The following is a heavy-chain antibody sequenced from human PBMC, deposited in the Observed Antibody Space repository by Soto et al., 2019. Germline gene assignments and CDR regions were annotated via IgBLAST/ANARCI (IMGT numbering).Heavy chain of an antibody. V-gene: IGHV3-53*01. CDR3: AREGIVVDYYYGMDV. J-gene: IGHJ6*02. Sequence: EVQLVESGGGLIQPGGSLRLSCAASGFTVSSNYMSWVRQAPGKGLEWVSVIYSGGSTYYADSVKGRFTISRDNSKNTLYLQMNSLRAEDTAVYYCAREGIVVDYYYGMDVWGQGTTVTVSS. CDR2: IYSGGST. CDR1: GFTVSSNY. D-gene: IGHD2-15*01.